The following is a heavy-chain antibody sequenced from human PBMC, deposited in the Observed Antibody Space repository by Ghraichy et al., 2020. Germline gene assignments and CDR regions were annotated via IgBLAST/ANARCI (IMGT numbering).Heavy chain of an antibody. CDR1: GLNFARHW. CDR3: ARDPYGDYKYGGTDY. CDR2: IKSDGSDS. Sequence: GGSLRLSCAASGLNFARHWMSWVRQVPGKGLEWVASIKSDGSDSFYVDSVKGRFTISRDNAENSVSLEMTSLKAEDTAVYYCARDPYGDYKYGGTDYWGRGTLFSVSS. D-gene: IGHD4-17*01. V-gene: IGHV3-7*01. J-gene: IGHJ4*02.